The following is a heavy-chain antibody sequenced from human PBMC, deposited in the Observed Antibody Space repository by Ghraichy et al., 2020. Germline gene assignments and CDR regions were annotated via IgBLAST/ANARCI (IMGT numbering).Heavy chain of an antibody. D-gene: IGHD6-13*01. CDR2: IYTSGST. J-gene: IGHJ4*02. CDR3: ARERPYSSSWYADY. Sequence: SQTLSLTCTVSGGSISSYYWSWIRQPAGKGLEWIGRIYTSGSTNYNPSLKSRVTMSVDTSKNQFSLKLSSVTAADTAVYYCARERPYSSSWYADYWGQGTLVTVSS. CDR1: GGSISSYY. V-gene: IGHV4-4*07.